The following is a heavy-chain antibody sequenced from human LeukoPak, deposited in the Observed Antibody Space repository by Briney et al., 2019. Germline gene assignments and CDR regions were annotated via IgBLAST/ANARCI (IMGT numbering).Heavy chain of an antibody. CDR2: ISYGGSDK. V-gene: IGHV3-30*04. CDR1: GFIFSTYP. J-gene: IGHJ5*02. CDR3: AREGDYGETGWFDP. Sequence: GRSLRHSCAASGFIFSTYPMHWVRQAPGKGLEWVAGISYGGSDKYYADSVRGRFTVSRDNSRDTLYLQMSSVRTEDTAVFYCAREGDYGETGWFDPWGQGTLVTVSS. D-gene: IGHD4-17*01.